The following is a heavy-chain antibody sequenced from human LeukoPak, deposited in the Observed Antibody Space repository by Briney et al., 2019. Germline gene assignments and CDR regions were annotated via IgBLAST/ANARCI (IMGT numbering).Heavy chain of an antibody. D-gene: IGHD1-1*01. CDR3: VTYDVETRRFDY. CDR2: INNGGTGT. J-gene: IGHJ4*02. CDR1: GFTFSDYW. V-gene: IGHV3-74*01. Sequence: GGSLRLSCAGSGFTFSDYWMHWVRQALEKGLVWVSRINNGGTGTDYADSVKGRFTISRDNVENTVSLQMNSLRVDDTAMYYCVTYDVETRRFDYWGQGILVTVSS.